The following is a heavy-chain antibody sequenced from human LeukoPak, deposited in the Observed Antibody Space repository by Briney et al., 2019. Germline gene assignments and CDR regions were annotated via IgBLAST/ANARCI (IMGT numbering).Heavy chain of an antibody. V-gene: IGHV1-8*03. D-gene: IGHD1/OR15-1a*01. CDR1: GYIFTSYG. CDR2: ISTHNGNT. Sequence: ASVKVSCKASGYIFTSYGISWVRQAPGQGLEWMGWISTHNGNTNYAQKFQGRVTITRNTSISTAYMELSSLRSEDTAVYYCARGANTDYWGQGTLVTVSS. J-gene: IGHJ4*02. CDR3: ARGANTDY.